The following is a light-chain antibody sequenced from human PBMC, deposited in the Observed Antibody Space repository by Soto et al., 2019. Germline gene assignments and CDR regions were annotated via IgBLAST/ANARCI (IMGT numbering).Light chain of an antibody. CDR1: QSVLYSSNNKNY. CDR2: WAS. V-gene: IGKV4-1*01. Sequence: DIVMTQSPESLAVSLGERATINCKSSQSVLYSSNNKNYLAWYQQNPGQPPKLLIYWASTRESGVPDRFSGSGSGTDFTLTISSLQAEDVAVYYCQQYYNTPFTFGPGTRLEIK. J-gene: IGKJ5*01. CDR3: QQYYNTPFT.